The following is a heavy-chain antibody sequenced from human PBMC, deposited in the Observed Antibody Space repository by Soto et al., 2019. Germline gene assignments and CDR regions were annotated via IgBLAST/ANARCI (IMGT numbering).Heavy chain of an antibody. Sequence: PSETLSLTCTVSGGSISNYYWSWIRQPPGKGLEWIGYIYYSGSTNYNPSLKSRVTISVDTSKNQFSLKLTSVTAADMAVYYCARGQWIQLWPYYFDYWGQGTLVTVSS. J-gene: IGHJ4*02. D-gene: IGHD5-18*01. CDR1: GGSISNYY. CDR3: ARGQWIQLWPYYFDY. V-gene: IGHV4-59*01. CDR2: IYYSGST.